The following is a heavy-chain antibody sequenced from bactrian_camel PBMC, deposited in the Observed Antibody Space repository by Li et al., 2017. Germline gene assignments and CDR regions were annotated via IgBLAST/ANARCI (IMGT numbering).Heavy chain of an antibody. J-gene: IGHJ4*01. CDR1: GFVFSNYA. CDR3: AKDPKMYGGSWLSPGIDH. D-gene: IGHD6*01. CDR2: INGNSRNT. Sequence: HVQLVESGGGSVEAGGSLRLSCAASGFVFSNYAMSWVRQAPGKGLEWVSSINGNSRNTHYADSVKGRFTISRDNVKNTLYLQLDSLNTEDTAMYYCAKDPKMYGGSWLSPGIDHWGQGTQVTVS. V-gene: IGHV3-2*01.